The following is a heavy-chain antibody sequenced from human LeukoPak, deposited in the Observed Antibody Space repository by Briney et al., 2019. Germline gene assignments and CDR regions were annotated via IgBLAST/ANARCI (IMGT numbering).Heavy chain of an antibody. D-gene: IGHD6-19*01. CDR3: ARETSLAGFASGLGFNY. J-gene: IGHJ4*02. CDR2: IYGSGNT. Sequence: SETLSLTCTVSGGSISSWYWSWIRQPPGKGLEWIGYIYGSGNTNYNPSLKSRVTMSIDKSKNQFSLKLTSVTAADAATYYCARETSLAGFASGLGFNYWGQGILVTVSS. CDR1: GGSISSWY. V-gene: IGHV4-59*01.